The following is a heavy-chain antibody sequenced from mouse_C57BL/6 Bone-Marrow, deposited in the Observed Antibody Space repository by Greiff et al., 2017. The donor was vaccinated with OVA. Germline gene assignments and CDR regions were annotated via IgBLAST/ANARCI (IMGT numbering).Heavy chain of an antibody. J-gene: IGHJ3*01. Sequence: VQLKESGPGLVAPSQSLSITCTVSGFSLTSYGVHWVRQPPGKGLEWLVVIWRDGSTTYNSALKSRLSISKDNSKSQVFFKMNSLQTDDTAMYYSARLDYYGSSYWYAYWGQGTIVTVSA. V-gene: IGHV2-6*03. CDR1: GFSLTSYG. D-gene: IGHD1-1*01. CDR3: ARLDYYGSSYWYAY. CDR2: IWRDGST.